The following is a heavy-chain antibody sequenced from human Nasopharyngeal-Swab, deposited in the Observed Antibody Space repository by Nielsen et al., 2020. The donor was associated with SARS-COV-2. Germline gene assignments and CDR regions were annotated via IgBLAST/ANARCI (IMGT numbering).Heavy chain of an antibody. V-gene: IGHV4-31*03. D-gene: IGHD6-13*01. CDR3: ASLPRIAAAGTGNDY. Sequence: LRLSCTVSGGSISSGGYYWSWIRQRPGKGLEWIGYIYYSGSTYYNPSLKSRVTISVDTSKNQFSLKLSSVTAADTAVYYCASLPRIAAAGTGNDYWGQGTLVTVSS. J-gene: IGHJ4*02. CDR1: GGSISSGGYY. CDR2: IYYSGST.